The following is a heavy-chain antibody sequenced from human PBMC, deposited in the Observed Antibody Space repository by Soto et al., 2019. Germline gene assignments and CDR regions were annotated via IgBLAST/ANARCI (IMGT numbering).Heavy chain of an antibody. CDR1: GFTFSSYG. CDR3: ARDFLDYYGSGSYSNWFDP. V-gene: IGHV3-33*01. D-gene: IGHD3-10*01. Sequence: QVQLVESGGGVVQPGRSLRLSCAASGFTFSSYGMHWVRQAPGKGLEWVAVIWYDGSNKYYADSVKGRFTISRDNSKKTLYLQMNSLRAEDTAVYYCARDFLDYYGSGSYSNWFDPWGQGTLVTVSS. CDR2: IWYDGSNK. J-gene: IGHJ5*02.